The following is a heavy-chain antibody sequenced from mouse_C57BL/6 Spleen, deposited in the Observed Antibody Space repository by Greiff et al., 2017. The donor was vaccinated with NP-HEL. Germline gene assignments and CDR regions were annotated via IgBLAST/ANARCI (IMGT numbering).Heavy chain of an antibody. Sequence: QVQLQQPGAELVKPGASVKLSCKASGYTFTSYWMQWVKQRPGQGLEWIGEIDPSDSYTNYNQKFKGKATLTVDTSSSTAYMQLSSLTSEDSAVYYCARYATTVYAMDYWGQGTSVTVSS. CDR2: IDPSDSYT. J-gene: IGHJ4*01. D-gene: IGHD1-1*01. CDR3: ARYATTVYAMDY. V-gene: IGHV1-50*01. CDR1: GYTFTSYW.